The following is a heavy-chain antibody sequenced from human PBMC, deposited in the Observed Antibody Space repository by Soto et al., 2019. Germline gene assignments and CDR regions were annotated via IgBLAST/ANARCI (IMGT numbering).Heavy chain of an antibody. Sequence: GGSLRLSCAASGFTFSSYAMSWVRQAPGKGLEWVSTISGSGGSTYYTDSVKGRFTVSRDNSENTLYLQMNSLRAEDTAVYYCAKGSTGPAGYFDYWGQGTLVTVSS. D-gene: IGHD3-9*01. J-gene: IGHJ4*02. CDR3: AKGSTGPAGYFDY. CDR2: ISGSGGST. CDR1: GFTFSSYA. V-gene: IGHV3-23*01.